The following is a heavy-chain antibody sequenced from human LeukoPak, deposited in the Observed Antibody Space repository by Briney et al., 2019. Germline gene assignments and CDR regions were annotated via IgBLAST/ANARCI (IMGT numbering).Heavy chain of an antibody. Sequence: SGGSLRLSCAASGFTFSSYGMHWVRQAPGKGLEWVAVISYDGSNKYYADSVKGRFTISRDNSKNTLYLQMNSLRAEDTAVYYCAKGFTGGDYANYWGQGTLVTVSS. J-gene: IGHJ4*02. V-gene: IGHV3-30*18. CDR3: AKGFTGGDYANY. CDR2: ISYDGSNK. CDR1: GFTFSSYG. D-gene: IGHD4-17*01.